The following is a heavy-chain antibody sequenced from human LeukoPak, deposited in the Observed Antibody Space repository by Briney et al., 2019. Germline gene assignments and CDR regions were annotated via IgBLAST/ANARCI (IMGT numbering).Heavy chain of an antibody. CDR3: AKDGRRISMIGVVRRGHYFDY. CDR2: ISGSGGNT. D-gene: IGHD3-22*01. CDR1: GFTFSSYA. J-gene: IGHJ4*02. Sequence: GGSLRLSCAASGFTFSSYAMSWVCQAPGKGLEWVSAISGSGGNTYYIDSVKGRFTISRDNSKNTLDLQMNSLRAEDTAVYYCAKDGRRISMIGVVRRGHYFDYWGQGSLVTVSS. V-gene: IGHV3-23*01.